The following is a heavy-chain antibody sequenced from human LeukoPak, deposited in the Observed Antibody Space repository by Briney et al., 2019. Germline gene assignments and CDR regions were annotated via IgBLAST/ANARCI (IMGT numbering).Heavy chain of an antibody. Sequence: PSETLSLTCAVYGGSFSGYYWSWIRQPPGKGLEWIGEINHSGSTNYNPSLKSRVTISVDTFKNQFSLKLSSVTAADTAVYYCARGSTLYPAGAEYFQHWGQGTLVTVSS. D-gene: IGHD3-16*02. CDR1: GGSFSGYY. V-gene: IGHV4-34*01. CDR3: ARGSTLYPAGAEYFQH. J-gene: IGHJ1*01. CDR2: INHSGST.